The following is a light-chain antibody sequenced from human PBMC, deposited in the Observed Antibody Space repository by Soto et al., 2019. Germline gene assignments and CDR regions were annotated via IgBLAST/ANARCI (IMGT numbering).Light chain of an antibody. CDR2: EVS. J-gene: IGLJ2*01. CDR3: SLYTSSSGVV. Sequence: QSAVTQPPCVSGSPGQSVTITCTGTSSDVGSYNRVSWYQQPPGTAPKVMIYEVSNRPSGVPDRFSGSKSGDTASLTISGLQAEDEADYYCSLYTSSSGVVFGGGTKLTVL. V-gene: IGLV2-18*01. CDR1: SSDVGSYNR.